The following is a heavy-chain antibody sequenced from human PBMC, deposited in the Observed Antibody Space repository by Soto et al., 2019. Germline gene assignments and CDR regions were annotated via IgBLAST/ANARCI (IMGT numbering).Heavy chain of an antibody. Sequence: PGGSLRLSCAASGFTFSSYAMHWVRQAPGKGLEWVTLTLHDESISYYTESVKGRFTISRDMSKNTLYLQMNSLRPEDTAIYYCAKEPIYFGPGSSLSYYYYGLDVWGQGTTVTVSS. D-gene: IGHD3-10*01. CDR2: TLHDESIS. V-gene: IGHV3-30*04. CDR3: AKEPIYFGPGSSLSYYYYGLDV. CDR1: GFTFSSYA. J-gene: IGHJ6*02.